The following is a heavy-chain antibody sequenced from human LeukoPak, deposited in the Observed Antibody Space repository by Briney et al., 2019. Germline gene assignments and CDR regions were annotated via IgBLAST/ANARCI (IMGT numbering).Heavy chain of an antibody. D-gene: IGHD3-22*01. V-gene: IGHV3-48*01. Sequence: GGSLRLSCAASGFTFSSYSMNWVRQAPGKGLEWDSYISSSSSTIYYADSVKGRFTISRDNAKNSLYLQMNSLRAEDTAVYYCASHPRYYYDSSGDYWGQGTLVTVSS. CDR2: ISSSSSTI. CDR3: ASHPRYYYDSSGDY. CDR1: GFTFSSYS. J-gene: IGHJ4*02.